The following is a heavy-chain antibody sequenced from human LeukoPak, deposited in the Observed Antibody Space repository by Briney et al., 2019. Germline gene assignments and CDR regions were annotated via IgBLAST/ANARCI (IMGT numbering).Heavy chain of an antibody. D-gene: IGHD1-26*01. CDR1: GASISAGRYY. J-gene: IGHJ4*02. CDR2: IFYTGST. V-gene: IGHV4-39*01. CDR3: ARRGGSGRAFDY. Sequence: PSETLSLTCSVSGASISAGRYYWGWIRQPPGKGLEWVGSIFYTGSTYHTPSLKSRVTIPVHTSKNQLSLNLSSVTAADTAVYYCARRGGSGRAFDYWGEGALVTVSS.